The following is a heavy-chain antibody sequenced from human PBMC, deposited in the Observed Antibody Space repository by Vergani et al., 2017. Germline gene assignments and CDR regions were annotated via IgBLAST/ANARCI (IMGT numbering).Heavy chain of an antibody. D-gene: IGHD4-17*01. CDR3: ARDLSGTHTVTTSLVWYYGMDV. CDR2: ISAYNGNT. Sequence: QVQLVQSGAEVKKPGASVKVSCKASGYTFTSYGISWVRQAPGQGLEWMGWISAYNGNTNYAQKLQGRVTMTTDTSTSTAYMELRSLRSDDTAVYYCARDLSGTHTVTTSLVWYYGMDVWGQGTTVTVSS. V-gene: IGHV1-18*01. CDR1: GYTFTSYG. J-gene: IGHJ6*02.